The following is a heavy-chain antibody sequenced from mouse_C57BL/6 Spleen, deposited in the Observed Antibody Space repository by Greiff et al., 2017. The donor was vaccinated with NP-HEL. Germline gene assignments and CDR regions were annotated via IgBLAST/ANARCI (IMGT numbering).Heavy chain of an antibody. CDR2: IDPEDGDT. CDR1: GFNIKDSY. V-gene: IGHV14-1*01. J-gene: IGHJ2*01. D-gene: IGHD2-4*01. CDR3: TTPYDYDGVYFDY. Sequence: EVHVKQSGAELVRPGASVKLSCTASGFNIKDSYMHWVKQRPEQGLEWIGRIDPEDGDTEYAPKFQGKATMTADTSSNTAYLQLSSLTSEDTAVYYCTTPYDYDGVYFDYWGQGTTLTVSS.